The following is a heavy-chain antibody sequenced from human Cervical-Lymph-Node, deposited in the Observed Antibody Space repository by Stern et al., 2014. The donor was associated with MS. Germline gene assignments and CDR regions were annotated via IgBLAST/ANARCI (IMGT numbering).Heavy chain of an antibody. CDR2: ISWNSGSI. D-gene: IGHD5-24*01. CDR1: GFTFDDYA. Sequence: EVHLVESGGGLVQPGRSLRLSCAASGFTFDDYAMHWVRQAPGKGLEWVSGISWNSGSIGYADSVKGRFTISRDNAKNSLYLQMNSLRAEDTALYYCAKDIGDGYSDDAFDIWGQGTMVTVSS. J-gene: IGHJ3*02. CDR3: AKDIGDGYSDDAFDI. V-gene: IGHV3-9*01.